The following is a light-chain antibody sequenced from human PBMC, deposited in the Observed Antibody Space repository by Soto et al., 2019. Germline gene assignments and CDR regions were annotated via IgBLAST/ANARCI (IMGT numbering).Light chain of an antibody. V-gene: IGLV1-51*01. CDR3: GTWDTSMSAVV. J-gene: IGLJ2*01. CDR2: DNS. CDR1: NYNIWSNY. Sequence: QSVLTQPPSVSAAPGQKVTISCSGSNYNIWSNYVSWYQHLPRTAPKRLIYDNSERPSGIPDRFSASKSGTSATLAITGLQTGDEGDYFCGTWDTSMSAVVLGGGTK.